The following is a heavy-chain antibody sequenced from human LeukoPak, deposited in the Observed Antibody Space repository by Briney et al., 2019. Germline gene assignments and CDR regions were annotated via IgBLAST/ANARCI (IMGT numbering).Heavy chain of an antibody. J-gene: IGHJ4*02. CDR3: AKTSGWYRDYFDY. Sequence: GGSLRLSCAASGLTFSSYAMSWVRQAPGKGLEWVSGISGIGGSTYYADSVKGRFTISRDNSKNTLYLQMNSLRAEDTAVYYCAKTSGWYRDYFDYWGQGTLVTVSS. CDR1: GLTFSSYA. D-gene: IGHD6-19*01. V-gene: IGHV3-23*01. CDR2: ISGIGGST.